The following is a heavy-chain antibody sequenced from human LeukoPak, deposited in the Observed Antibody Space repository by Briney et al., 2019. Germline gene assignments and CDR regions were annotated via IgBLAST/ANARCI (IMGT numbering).Heavy chain of an antibody. Sequence: GGSFGGYPTASGLNFINDNTIMPRQAPGRGLEWVAVISFDGTDKYYADPVKGRFTISRDNSTNALYLQMDSLRGEDTGVYYCARRRFSGFGLGWAYVDYWGQGTRVTVSS. CDR1: GLNFINDN. D-gene: IGHD6-19*01. J-gene: IGHJ4*02. V-gene: IGHV3-30-3*01. CDR3: ARRRFSGFGLGWAYVDY. CDR2: ISFDGTDK.